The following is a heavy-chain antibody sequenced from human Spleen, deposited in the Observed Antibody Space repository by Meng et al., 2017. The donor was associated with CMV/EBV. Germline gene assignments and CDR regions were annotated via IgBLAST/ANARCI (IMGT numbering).Heavy chain of an antibody. V-gene: IGHV1-2*02. D-gene: IGHD2/OR15-2a*01. CDR1: GYTFTGYY. Sequence: ASVKVSCKASGYTFTGYYMHWVRQAPGQGLEWMGWINPKSGGTNSAQKFQGRVTMTRDTSSSTAYMELSRLRSDGTAVYYCARSGLSPYAFDMWGQGTMVTVSS. J-gene: IGHJ3*02. CDR2: INPKSGGT. CDR3: ARSGLSPYAFDM.